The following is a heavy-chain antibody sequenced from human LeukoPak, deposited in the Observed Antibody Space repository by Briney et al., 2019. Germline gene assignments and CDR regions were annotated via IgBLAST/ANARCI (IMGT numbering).Heavy chain of an antibody. D-gene: IGHD4-17*01. V-gene: IGHV1-69*05. CDR3: ARGVYGDYSSWFDP. J-gene: IGHJ5*02. Sequence: SVKVSCEASGGTFSSYAISWVRQAPGQGLEWMGRIIPIFGTANYAQKFQGRVTITTDESTSTAYMELSSLRSEDTAVYYCARGVYGDYSSWFDPWGQGTLVTVSS. CDR1: GGTFSSYA. CDR2: IIPIFGTA.